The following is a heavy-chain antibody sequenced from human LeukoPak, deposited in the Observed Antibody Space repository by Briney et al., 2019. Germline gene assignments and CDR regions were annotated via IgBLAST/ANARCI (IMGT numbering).Heavy chain of an antibody. CDR3: ARSEGPAAIFYGAFDI. CDR1: GYSISSGYY. D-gene: IGHD2-2*02. Sequence: SETLSLTCTVSGYSISSGYYWGWIRQPPGKGLEWIGSIYHSGSTYYNPSLKSRVTISVDTSKNQFSLKLSSVTAADTAVYYCARSEGPAAIFYGAFDIWGQGTMVTVSS. CDR2: IYHSGST. V-gene: IGHV4-38-2*02. J-gene: IGHJ3*02.